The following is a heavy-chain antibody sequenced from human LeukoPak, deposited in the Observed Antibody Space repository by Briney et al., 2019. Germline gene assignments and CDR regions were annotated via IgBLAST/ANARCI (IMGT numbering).Heavy chain of an antibody. D-gene: IGHD3-3*01. V-gene: IGHV3-11*04. CDR3: ARVGDFWSGYPYYFDY. Sequence: LSLTCTVSGGSISSGGYYWSWIRQTPGKGLEWISSINAGIIYYADSVKGRFTISRDNAKSSVFLQMNSVRAEDTAVYYCARVGDFWSGYPYYFDYWGQGTLVTVSS. CDR2: INAGII. J-gene: IGHJ4*02. CDR1: GGSISSGGYY.